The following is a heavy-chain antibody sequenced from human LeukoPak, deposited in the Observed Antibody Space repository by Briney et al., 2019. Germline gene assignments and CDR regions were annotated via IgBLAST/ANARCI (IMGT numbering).Heavy chain of an antibody. Sequence: SETLSLTCAVYGESLNSYYWSWVRQPPGEGLEWIGEIYESGTTEYNPSLKSRVPISMVPSKQQFSLSLSSVTAADTAVYYCARGAWATRLGSWGLGTPVIVSS. CDR2: IYESGTT. D-gene: IGHD2-15*01. V-gene: IGHV4-34*01. CDR3: ARGAWATRLGS. CDR1: GESLNSYY. J-gene: IGHJ4*02.